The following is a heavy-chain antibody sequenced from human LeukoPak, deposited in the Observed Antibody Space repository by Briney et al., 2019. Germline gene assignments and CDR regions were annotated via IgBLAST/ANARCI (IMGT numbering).Heavy chain of an antibody. V-gene: IGHV4-61*02. J-gene: IGHJ3*02. Sequence: SQTLSLTCTFSGGSISSGNYYWSWIRQPAGKGLEWIGRIYASGSTNYNPSLKSRVTISLDTSKLSLQLSSVTAADTAVYYCAKGGSIWGQGTMVTVSS. D-gene: IGHD1-26*01. CDR3: AKGGSI. CDR1: GGSISSGNYY. CDR2: IYASGST.